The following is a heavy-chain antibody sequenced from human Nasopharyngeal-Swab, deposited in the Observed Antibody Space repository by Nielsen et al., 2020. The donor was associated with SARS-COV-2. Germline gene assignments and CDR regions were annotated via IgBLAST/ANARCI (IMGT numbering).Heavy chain of an antibody. J-gene: IGHJ6*02. V-gene: IGHV3-21*01. CDR2: ISSSSSYI. D-gene: IGHD3-3*01. CDR3: ARDGLDYDFWSAYFMDV. CDR1: GFTFSSYS. Sequence: GGSLRLSCAASGFTFSSYSMNWVRQAPGKGLDWVSSISSSSSYISYADSVKGRFTISRDNAKNSLYLQMNSLRAEDTAVYYCARDGLDYDFWSAYFMDVWGQGTTVTVSS.